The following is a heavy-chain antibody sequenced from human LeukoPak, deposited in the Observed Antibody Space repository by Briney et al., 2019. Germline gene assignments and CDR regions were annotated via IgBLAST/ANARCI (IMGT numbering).Heavy chain of an antibody. CDR3: ARVYTSTLYLGYLHMDV. V-gene: IGHV3-21*01. Sequence: GGSLRLSCVASGFTLSSYNMKWVRQAPGKRLEWVSSISWRSSDIEYADSVKGRFTISRDIDKKSLYLQMNSLRVEDTAVYYCARVYTSTLYLGYLHMDVWGKGTTVTVSS. CDR2: ISWRSSDI. D-gene: IGHD6-13*01. J-gene: IGHJ6*03. CDR1: GFTLSSYN.